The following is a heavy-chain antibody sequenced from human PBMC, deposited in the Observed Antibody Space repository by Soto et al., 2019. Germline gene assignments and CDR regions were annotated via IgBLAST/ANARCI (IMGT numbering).Heavy chain of an antibody. D-gene: IGHD2-2*01. CDR3: ARAPVELRPDIVVVPAAIPYWYFDL. V-gene: IGHV1-69*13. Sequence: SVKVSCKASGGTFSSYAISWVRQAPGQGLEWMGGIIPIFGTANYAQKFQGRVTITADESTSTAYMELSSLRSEDTAVYYCARAPVELRPDIVVVPAAIPYWYFDLWGRGTLVTVSS. CDR2: IIPIFGTA. CDR1: GGTFSSYA. J-gene: IGHJ2*01.